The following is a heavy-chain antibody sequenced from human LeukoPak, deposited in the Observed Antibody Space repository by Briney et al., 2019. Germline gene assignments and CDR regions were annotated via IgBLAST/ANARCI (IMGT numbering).Heavy chain of an antibody. CDR2: ISYDGSNT. J-gene: IGHJ4*02. D-gene: IGHD4-23*01. Sequence: GGSLRLSCAASEFSFSSYGMHWVRQAPGKGLEWVAIISYDGSNTYYADSVKGRLTISRDNSKNTLYLQMNSLRADDTAVYYCARDGTGGNSGLDYWGQGTLVTVSS. V-gene: IGHV3-30-3*01. CDR3: ARDGTGGNSGLDY. CDR1: EFSFSSYG.